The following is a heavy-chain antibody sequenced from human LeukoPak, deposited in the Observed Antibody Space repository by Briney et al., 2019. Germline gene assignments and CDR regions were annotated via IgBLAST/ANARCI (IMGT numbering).Heavy chain of an antibody. CDR1: GFSFSTYA. D-gene: IGHD6-13*01. CDR3: ASFSSSWKGWFDP. V-gene: IGHV3-21*04. J-gene: IGHJ5*02. CDR2: VSSASSHV. Sequence: GGSLRLSCVASGFSFSTYAMNWVRQAPGKGPEWVSYVSSASSHVYYADSVRGRFIISRDNAKNSLYLQMNSLRAEDTAVYYCASFSSSWKGWFDPWGQGTLVTVSS.